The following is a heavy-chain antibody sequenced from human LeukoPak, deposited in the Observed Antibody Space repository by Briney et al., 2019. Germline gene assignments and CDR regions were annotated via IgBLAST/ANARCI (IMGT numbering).Heavy chain of an antibody. D-gene: IGHD2-15*01. CDR3: ARDRAAGYCSGGSCYQPYDY. Sequence: GASVKVSCKASGYTFTSYGISWVRQAPGQGLEWMGWISAYNGNTNYAQKLQGRVTMTTDTSTSTAYMELRSLRSVDTAVYYCARDRAAGYCSGGSCYQPYDYWGQGTLVTVSS. CDR1: GYTFTSYG. CDR2: ISAYNGNT. J-gene: IGHJ4*02. V-gene: IGHV1-18*01.